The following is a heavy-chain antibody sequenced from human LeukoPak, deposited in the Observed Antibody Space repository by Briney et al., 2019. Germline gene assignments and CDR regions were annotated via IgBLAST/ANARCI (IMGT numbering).Heavy chain of an antibody. V-gene: IGHV3-30*18. CDR1: GFTFSGYS. CDR3: AKSGIAAAGQRGYFDC. J-gene: IGHJ4*02. Sequence: GGSLRLSCTASGFTFSGYSMNWIRQAPGKGLEWVAVISNDGSNKYYADSVKGRFTISRDNSKNTVYLQMNSLRGEDTAVYCCAKSGIAAAGQRGYFDCWGQGTLVTVSS. D-gene: IGHD6-13*01. CDR2: ISNDGSNK.